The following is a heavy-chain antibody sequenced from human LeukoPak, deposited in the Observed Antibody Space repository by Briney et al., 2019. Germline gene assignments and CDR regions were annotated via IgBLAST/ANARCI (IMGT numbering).Heavy chain of an antibody. CDR1: GLTFSSYV. D-gene: IGHD3-9*01. V-gene: IGHV3-23*01. CDR2: ISGSRCRT. CDR3: AKGRAYYDILTGYDY. Sequence: PGGSLRLSCAASGLTFSSYVMSWVRQAPGEGLEWVSGISGSRCRTLYADPAKGRFTISRDNSKNTLYLQVNSLRAEDRAVYYCAKGRAYYDILTGYDYWGQGTLVTVS. J-gene: IGHJ4*02.